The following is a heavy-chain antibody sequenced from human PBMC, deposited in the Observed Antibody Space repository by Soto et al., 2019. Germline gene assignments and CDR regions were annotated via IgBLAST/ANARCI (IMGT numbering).Heavy chain of an antibody. J-gene: IGHJ4*02. CDR2: ISGSGGST. CDR3: AKETYDFWSGYHGLDY. CDR1: GFTFSSYA. V-gene: IGHV3-23*01. Sequence: GGSLRLSCAASGFTFSSYAMSWVRQAPGKGLEWVSAISGSGGSTYYADSVKGRLTISRDNSKNTLYLQMNSLRAEDTAVYYCAKETYDFWSGYHGLDYWGQGTLVTVSS. D-gene: IGHD3-3*01.